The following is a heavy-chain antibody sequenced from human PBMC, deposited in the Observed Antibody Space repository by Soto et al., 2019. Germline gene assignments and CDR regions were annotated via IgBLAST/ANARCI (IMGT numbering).Heavy chain of an antibody. CDR3: ARKWGDDYIYFDL. D-gene: IGHD4-4*01. CDR1: GFTFSAYA. V-gene: IGHV3-23*01. CDR2: ISGSGGNT. Sequence: EVQLLESGGPLVQPGGSLRLSCAASGFTFSAYAMSWVRQAPGKGLQWVSTISGSGGNTYYADSVKGRFTISRDNSKNTLHLQMSGLRAEDTAVFYCARKWGDDYIYFDLWGRGTLVTVSS. J-gene: IGHJ2*01.